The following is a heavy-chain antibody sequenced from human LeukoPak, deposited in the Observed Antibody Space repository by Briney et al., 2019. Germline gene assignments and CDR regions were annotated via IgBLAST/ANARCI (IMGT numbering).Heavy chain of an antibody. Sequence: GGSLRLSCAASGFTFRSYWMSWVRQAPGKGLEWVANMQPDGGEKYYVDSVKGRFTVSRDNAMSSLYLQMNSLRAEDTAVYYCARETPYGSLTFDYWGLGTRVTVSS. J-gene: IGHJ4*02. CDR3: ARETPYGSLTFDY. CDR2: MQPDGGEK. CDR1: GFTFRSYW. V-gene: IGHV3-7*03. D-gene: IGHD3-10*01.